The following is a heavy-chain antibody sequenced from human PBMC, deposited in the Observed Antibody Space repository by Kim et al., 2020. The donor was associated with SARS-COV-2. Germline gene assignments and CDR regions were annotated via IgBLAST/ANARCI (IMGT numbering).Heavy chain of an antibody. CDR1: GYTFTGYY. Sequence: ASVKVSCKASGYTFTGYYMHWVRQAPGQGLEWMGWINPNSGGTNYAQKFQGRVTMTRDTSISTAYMELSRLRSDDTAVYYCAREIKDYYGYGVWGQGTTVTVSS. J-gene: IGHJ6*02. CDR3: AREIKDYYGYGV. CDR2: INPNSGGT. V-gene: IGHV1-2*02. D-gene: IGHD3-10*01.